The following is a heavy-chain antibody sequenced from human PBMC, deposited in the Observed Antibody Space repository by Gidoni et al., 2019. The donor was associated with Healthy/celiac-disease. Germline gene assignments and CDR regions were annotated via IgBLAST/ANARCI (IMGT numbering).Heavy chain of an antibody. CDR1: GGSISSGGYS. J-gene: IGHJ4*02. V-gene: IGHV4-30-2*01. D-gene: IGHD4-17*01. CDR2: IYHSGST. Sequence: QMQLQESGSGLVKPSPTLSLTCAVTGGSISSGGYSWSWIRQPPGKGLEWIGYIYHSGSTYSNPSLKSRVTISVDRSKNQFSLKLSSVTAADTAVYYCASNNPYGDYGGYFDYWGQGTLVTVSS. CDR3: ASNNPYGDYGGYFDY.